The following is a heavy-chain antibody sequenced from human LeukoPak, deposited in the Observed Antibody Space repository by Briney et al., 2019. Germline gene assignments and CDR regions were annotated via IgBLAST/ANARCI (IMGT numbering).Heavy chain of an antibody. J-gene: IGHJ6*03. CDR1: GYTLTSYD. D-gene: IGHD3-3*01. CDR3: ARVSDFWSGYYPDYYYYYMDG. Sequence: ASVTDSCKASGYTLTSYDINWVGQPTGRGLEWLGWMNHNSGNTGYAQKFQSRVTMTRNTSISTAYMELSSLRSEDTAVYYCARVSDFWSGYYPDYYYYYMDGWGNGTTVTVSS. CDR2: MNHNSGNT. V-gene: IGHV1-8*01.